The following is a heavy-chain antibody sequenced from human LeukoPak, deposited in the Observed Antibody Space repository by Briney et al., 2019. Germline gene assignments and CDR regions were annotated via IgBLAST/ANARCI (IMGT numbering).Heavy chain of an antibody. CDR1: GYTFTGYY. D-gene: IGHD4-17*01. Sequence: ASVTVSCKASGYTFTGYYMHWVRQAPGQGLEWMGWINPNSGGTNYAQKFQGRVTMTRDTSISTVYMELSSLRSEDTAVYYCARDPRLDYGDTYNWFDPWGQGTLVTVSS. V-gene: IGHV1-2*02. J-gene: IGHJ5*02. CDR2: INPNSGGT. CDR3: ARDPRLDYGDTYNWFDP.